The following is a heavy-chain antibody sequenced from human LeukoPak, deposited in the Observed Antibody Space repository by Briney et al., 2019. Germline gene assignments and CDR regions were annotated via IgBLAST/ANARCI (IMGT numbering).Heavy chain of an antibody. V-gene: IGHV3-23*01. J-gene: IGHJ4*02. CDR3: AKDPYYYDSSGYDY. CDR1: GFTFSSYA. D-gene: IGHD3-22*01. CDR2: ISGSGGST. Sequence: GGSLRVSCAASGFTFSSYAMSWVRQAPGNGLEWVSAISGSGGSTYYADSVKGRFTISRDNSKNTLYLQMNSLRAEDTAVYYCAKDPYYYDSSGYDYWGQGTLVTVSS.